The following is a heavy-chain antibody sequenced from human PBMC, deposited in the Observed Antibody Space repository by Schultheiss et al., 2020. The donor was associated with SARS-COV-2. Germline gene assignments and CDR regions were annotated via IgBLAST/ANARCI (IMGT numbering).Heavy chain of an antibody. CDR2: ISSSSSYI. D-gene: IGHD6-19*01. Sequence: GGSLRLSCAASGFTFSSYSMNWVRQAPGKGLEWVSSISSSSSYIYYADSVKGRFTISRDNAKNSLYLQMNSLRAVDTAVYYCANTRLWLVQPNARFDYWGQGTLVTVSS. J-gene: IGHJ4*02. CDR3: ANTRLWLVQPNARFDY. CDR1: GFTFSSYS. V-gene: IGHV3-21*01.